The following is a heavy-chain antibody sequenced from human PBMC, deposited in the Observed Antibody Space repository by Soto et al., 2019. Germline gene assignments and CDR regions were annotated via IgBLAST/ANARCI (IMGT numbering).Heavy chain of an antibody. J-gene: IGHJ4*02. CDR2: FYWDEDK. V-gene: IGHV2-5*02. Sequence: QITLKESGPTLVKPTQTLTLTCTFSGFSLSTSGVGVGWIRQPPGKALEWLALFYWDEDKRYSPSLKSRLTITKDTSKNRVVLTMTNMDPVDTATYYCAHRQRTVYFDYWGQGTLVTVSS. D-gene: IGHD4-17*01. CDR1: GFSLSTSGVG. CDR3: AHRQRTVYFDY.